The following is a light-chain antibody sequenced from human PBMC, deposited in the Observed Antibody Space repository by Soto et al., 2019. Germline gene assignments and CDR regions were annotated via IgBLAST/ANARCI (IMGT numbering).Light chain of an antibody. V-gene: IGKV1-5*03. J-gene: IGKJ5*01. CDR2: KAS. Sequence: DVQMTQSPSTLSASVGDRVTITCRASQSISSWLAWYQQKPGTAPNLLIYKASTLQSGVPSRFSGSGSGTDFTLTISRLEPEDFAVYYCQQYGSSPPITFGQGTRLEIK. CDR1: QSISSW. CDR3: QQYGSSPPIT.